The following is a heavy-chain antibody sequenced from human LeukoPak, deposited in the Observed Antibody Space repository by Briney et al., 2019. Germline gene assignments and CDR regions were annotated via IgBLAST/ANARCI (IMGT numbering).Heavy chain of an antibody. Sequence: TSETLSLTCTVSGGSISSYYWSWLRQPAGKGLECLGVIYTTGSTNYNPSLKSRVTVSRDTSKNQFSLKLTSVTAADTAVYYCARGGHFFDVWGKGTTVTVSS. CDR3: ARGGHFFDV. J-gene: IGHJ6*03. D-gene: IGHD3-16*01. CDR2: IYTTGST. CDR1: GGSISSYY. V-gene: IGHV4-4*07.